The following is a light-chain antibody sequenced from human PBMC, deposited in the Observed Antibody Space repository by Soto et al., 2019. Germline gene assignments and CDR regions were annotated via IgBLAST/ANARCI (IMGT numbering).Light chain of an antibody. J-gene: IGLJ1*01. Sequence: QSVLTQPASVSGSPGQSITISCTGTSSDVGGYNYVSWYQQHPGKAPKLMIYEVSNRPSGVSNRFSGSKSGNTASLTISGLQAEDEADYYCSSYTSSSSYVVGTGNKVTVL. CDR1: SSDVGGYNY. CDR2: EVS. CDR3: SSYTSSSSYV. V-gene: IGLV2-14*01.